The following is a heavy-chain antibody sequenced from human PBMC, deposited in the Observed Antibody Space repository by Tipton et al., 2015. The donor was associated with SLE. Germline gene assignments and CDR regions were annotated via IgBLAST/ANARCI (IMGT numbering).Heavy chain of an antibody. CDR2: IGSSSTTI. J-gene: IGHJ4*02. CDR3: ARERVVDY. CDR1: VFTFSSYS. D-gene: IGHD2-15*01. Sequence: GSLRLSCAASVFTFSSYSMNWVRQAPGKGLEWVSYIGSSSTTIYYADSVKGRFTISRDNAKNSLYLQMNSLRAEDTAVYYCARERVVDYWGQGTLVTVSS. V-gene: IGHV3-48*01.